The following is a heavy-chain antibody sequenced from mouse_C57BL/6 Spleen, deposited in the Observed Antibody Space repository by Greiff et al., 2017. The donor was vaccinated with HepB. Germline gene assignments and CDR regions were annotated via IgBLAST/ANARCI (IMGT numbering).Heavy chain of an antibody. CDR3: ARGDDYPFDY. J-gene: IGHJ2*01. Sequence: QVQLQQPGAELVMPGASVKLSCKASGYTFTSYWMHWVKQRPGQGLEWIGEIDPSDSYTNYNQKFKGKSTLTVDKSSSTAYMQLSSLTSEDSAVYYCARGDDYPFDYWGQGTTLTVSS. D-gene: IGHD2-4*01. CDR1: GYTFTSYW. V-gene: IGHV1-69*01. CDR2: IDPSDSYT.